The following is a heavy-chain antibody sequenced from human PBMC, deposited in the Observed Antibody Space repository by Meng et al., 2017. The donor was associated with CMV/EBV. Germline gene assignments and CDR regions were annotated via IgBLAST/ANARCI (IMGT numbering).Heavy chain of an antibody. Sequence: YTFTGDYMHWGRQAPGQGLEWMGWINPNCGGTNYAQKFQGRVTMTRDTSISTAYMELSRLRSDGTAVYYCARDRGSSPPFSCNWFDPWGQGTLVTVSS. CDR2: INPNCGGT. CDR1: YTFTGDY. D-gene: IGHD6-6*01. CDR3: ARDRGSSPPFSCNWFDP. V-gene: IGHV1-2*02. J-gene: IGHJ5*02.